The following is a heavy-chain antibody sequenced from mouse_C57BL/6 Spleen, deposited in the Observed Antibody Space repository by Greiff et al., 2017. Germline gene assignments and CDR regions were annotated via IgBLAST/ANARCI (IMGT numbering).Heavy chain of an antibody. D-gene: IGHD2-3*01. V-gene: IGHV1-82*01. CDR2: IYPGDGDT. CDR3: ARDDGYYLDY. Sequence: VQRVESGPELVKPGASVKISCKASGYAFSSSWMNWVKQRPGKGLEWIGRIYPGDGDTNYNGKFKGKATLTADKSSSTAYMQLSSLTSEDSAVYFCARDDGYYLDYWGQGTTLTVSS. J-gene: IGHJ2*01. CDR1: GYAFSSSW.